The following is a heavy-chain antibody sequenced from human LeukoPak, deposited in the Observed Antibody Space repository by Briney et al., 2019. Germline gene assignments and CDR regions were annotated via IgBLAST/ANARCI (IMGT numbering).Heavy chain of an antibody. D-gene: IGHD6-13*01. CDR1: RYTFTGYY. CDR2: INPNSGGT. Sequence: ASVKVSCKASRYTFTGYYMHWVRQAPGQGLEWMGWINPNSGGTNYAQKFQGRVTMTRDTSISTAYMELSRLRSDDTAVYYCARAYSSSWSNWFDPWGQGTLVTVSS. J-gene: IGHJ5*02. V-gene: IGHV1-2*02. CDR3: ARAYSSSWSNWFDP.